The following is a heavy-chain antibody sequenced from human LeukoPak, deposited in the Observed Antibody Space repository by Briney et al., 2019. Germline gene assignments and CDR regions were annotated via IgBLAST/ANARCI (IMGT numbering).Heavy chain of an antibody. CDR2: INSDGSST. CDR3: ARGVAAAGTGAFDI. D-gene: IGHD6-13*01. V-gene: IGHV3-74*01. J-gene: IGHJ3*02. CDR1: GFTFSSYW. Sequence: GGSLRLSCAASGFTFSSYWMHWVRQAPGKGLVWVSRINSDGSSTSYADSVKGRFTISRDNAKNTLYLQMNSLRAEDTAVYYCARGVAAAGTGAFDIWGQGTTVTVSS.